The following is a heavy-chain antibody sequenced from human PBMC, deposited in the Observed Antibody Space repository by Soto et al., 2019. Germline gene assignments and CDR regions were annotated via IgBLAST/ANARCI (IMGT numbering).Heavy chain of an antibody. CDR2: TFRGGNT. D-gene: IGHD2-21*01. CDR1: GFSISSNY. CDR3: ARKPPSAIQGWAFGMDV. Sequence: ELQLMETGGGLIQTGGSLRLSCAASGFSISSNYIAWVRQPPGKGLEWVSTTFRGGNTEYAASVKGRCSISRDNYKNTLYLQMDNLRVEDTAVYYCARKPPSAIQGWAFGMDVWGQGTTVSVSS. V-gene: IGHV3-53*02. J-gene: IGHJ6*02.